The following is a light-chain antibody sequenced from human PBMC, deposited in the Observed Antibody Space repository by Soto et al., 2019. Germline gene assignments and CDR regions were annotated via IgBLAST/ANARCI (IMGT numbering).Light chain of an antibody. V-gene: IGLV2-14*01. CDR2: EVS. CDR1: SSDVGNSKY. J-gene: IGLJ1*01. Sequence: QSALTQPASVSGSPGQSITISCTGTSSDVGNSKYVSWYQQHPGKAPTVIIYEVSYRPSGLSNRFSGSKFGNTASLTISGLQAEDEADYYCSAYRSSSGHVFGTGTKVTVL. CDR3: SAYRSSSGHV.